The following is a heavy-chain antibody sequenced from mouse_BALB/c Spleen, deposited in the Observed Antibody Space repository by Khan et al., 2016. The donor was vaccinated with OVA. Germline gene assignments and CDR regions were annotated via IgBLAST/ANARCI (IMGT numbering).Heavy chain of an antibody. D-gene: IGHD2-14*01. J-gene: IGHJ2*01. CDR2: INPTSGYT. Sequence: VQLQQSGAERAKPGASVKMSCKASGYTFTTYWMHWVKQRPGQGLEWIGNINPTSGYTDYNEKFKDRATLSAAKSSSTAYIQLSSLTSVYSAVYYYTTDRIDYWGQGTTLTVSS. V-gene: IGHV1-7*01. CDR1: GYTFTTYW. CDR3: TTDRIDY.